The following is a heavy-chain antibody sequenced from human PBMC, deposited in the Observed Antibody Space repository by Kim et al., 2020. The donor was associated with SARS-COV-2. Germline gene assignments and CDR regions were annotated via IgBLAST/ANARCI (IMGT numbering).Heavy chain of an antibody. Sequence: STNYNPSLKSRVTISVDTTKNQFALKLSSVPAADTAVYYCARDRGWSTDYWGQGTLVTVSS. V-gene: IGHV4-34*01. D-gene: IGHD6-19*01. CDR2: ST. J-gene: IGHJ4*02. CDR3: ARDRGWSTDY.